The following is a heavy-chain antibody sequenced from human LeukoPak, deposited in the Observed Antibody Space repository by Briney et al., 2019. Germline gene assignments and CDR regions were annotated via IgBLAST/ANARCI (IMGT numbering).Heavy chain of an antibody. CDR3: ARAVTRYGLFDY. D-gene: IGHD5-18*01. J-gene: IGHJ4*02. CDR1: GFAFSSHG. V-gene: IGHV3-33*01. CDR2: IWPVGSIE. Sequence: GGSLRLSSAASGFAFSSHGMQWVRQAPGKGLEWVAVIWPVGSIEYYADSVKGRFTISRDNSKNTLYVQMNSLRAEDTAVYYCARAVTRYGLFDYWGQGTLVTVSS.